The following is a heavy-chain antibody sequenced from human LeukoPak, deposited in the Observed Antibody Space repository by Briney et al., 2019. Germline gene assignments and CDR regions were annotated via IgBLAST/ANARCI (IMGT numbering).Heavy chain of an antibody. Sequence: SETLSLTCTVSGGSISNYYWSWIRQPPGKGLEWIGYIYNSGSTNYNPSLKSRVTISVDTSKNQLSLNLRSVTAADTAAYYCARVGTSGSSLAYDYWGQGTLVTVSS. V-gene: IGHV4-59*01. J-gene: IGHJ4*02. D-gene: IGHD3-10*01. CDR2: IYNSGST. CDR1: GGSISNYY. CDR3: ARVGTSGSSLAYDY.